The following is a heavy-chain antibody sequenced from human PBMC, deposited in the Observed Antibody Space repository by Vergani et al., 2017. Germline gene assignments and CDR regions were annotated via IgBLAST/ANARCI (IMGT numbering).Heavy chain of an antibody. J-gene: IGHJ4*02. Sequence: QVQLVESGGGVVQPGRSLRLSCAASGFTFSSYAMHWVRQAPGKGLEWVAVISYDGSNKYYADSVKGRFTISRDNSKNTLYLQMNSLRAEDTAVYYCARGKNWDHPPFDYWGQGPLVTVSS. CDR3: ARGKNWDHPPFDY. D-gene: IGHD7-27*01. CDR2: ISYDGSNK. CDR1: GFTFSSYA. V-gene: IGHV3-30-3*01.